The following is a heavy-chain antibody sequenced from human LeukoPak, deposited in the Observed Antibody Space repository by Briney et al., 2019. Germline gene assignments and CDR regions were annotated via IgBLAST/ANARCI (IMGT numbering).Heavy chain of an antibody. Sequence: GGSLRLSCAASGFTFSSYSMNWVRQAPGKGLEWVSSISSSSSYIYYADSVKGRFTISRDNAKNSLYLQMNSMRAEDTAVYYCARDANCSSTSCYRGPGYYYGMDVWGQGTTVTVSS. D-gene: IGHD2-2*02. J-gene: IGHJ6*02. V-gene: IGHV3-21*01. CDR3: ARDANCSSTSCYRGPGYYYGMDV. CDR2: ISSSSSYI. CDR1: GFTFSSYS.